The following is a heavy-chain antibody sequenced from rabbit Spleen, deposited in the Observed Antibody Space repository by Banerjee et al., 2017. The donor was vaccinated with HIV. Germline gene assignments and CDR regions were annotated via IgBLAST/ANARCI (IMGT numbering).Heavy chain of an antibody. V-gene: IGHV1S40*01. J-gene: IGHJ6*01. D-gene: IGHD8-1*01. CDR2: IYGGSIDDT. CDR1: GFTISSNYY. Sequence: QSLEESGGGLVQPEGSLALTCKASGFTISSNYYMCWVRQARGKGLEWIGCIYGGSIDDTYYASWAKGRFTISKTSSTTVTLQMTSLTAADTATYFCARDTGSSFSSYGMDLWGPGTLVTVS. CDR3: ARDTGSSFSSYGMDL.